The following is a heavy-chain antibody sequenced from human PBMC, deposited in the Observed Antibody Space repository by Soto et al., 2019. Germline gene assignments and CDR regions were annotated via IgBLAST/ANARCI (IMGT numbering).Heavy chain of an antibody. CDR3: ARGVGSGSYYNQYNWFDP. Sequence: ASVKVSCKASGYTFTNYGISWVRQAPGQGLEWMGWINVYNGNTKYAQKVQGRVTMTTDTSTSTAYMELRSLRSDDTAVYYCARGVGSGSYYNQYNWFDPWGQGTLVTVSS. D-gene: IGHD3-10*01. V-gene: IGHV1-18*01. J-gene: IGHJ5*02. CDR2: INVYNGNT. CDR1: GYTFTNYG.